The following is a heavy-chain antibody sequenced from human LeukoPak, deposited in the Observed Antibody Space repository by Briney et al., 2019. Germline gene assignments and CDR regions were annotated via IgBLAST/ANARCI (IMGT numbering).Heavy chain of an antibody. CDR2: IYYSGST. CDR3: ARGGRYYDYVWGSSRFDY. J-gene: IGHJ4*02. V-gene: IGHV4-30-4*01. CDR1: GGSISSGDYY. Sequence: PSETLSLTCTVSGGSISSGDYYWSWIRQPPGKGLEWIGYIYYSGSTYYNPPLKSRVTISVDTSKNQFSLKLSSVTAADTAVYYCARGGRYYDYVWGSSRFDYWGQGTLVTVSS. D-gene: IGHD3-16*01.